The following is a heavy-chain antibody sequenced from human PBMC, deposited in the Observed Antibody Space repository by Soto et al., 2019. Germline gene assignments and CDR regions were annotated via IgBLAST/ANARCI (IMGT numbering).Heavy chain of an antibody. J-gene: IGHJ1*01. D-gene: IGHD2-15*01. V-gene: IGHV1-46*01. CDR1: GYIFTAYS. Sequence: QVQLVQSGAEVKKPGASVKVSCKASGYIFTAYSMHWVRQAPGQGLEWMGVVNPSGGSTNYAQKFQSRIPMTRYTSTGTVYMDLSTLTSEDTAVYYCAREENCSDGICYSEYSQRWGEGTLVTVA. CDR3: AREENCSDGICYSEYSQR. CDR2: VNPSGGST.